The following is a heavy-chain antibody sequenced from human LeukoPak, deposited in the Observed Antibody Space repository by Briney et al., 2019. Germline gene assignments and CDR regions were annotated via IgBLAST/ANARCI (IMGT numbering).Heavy chain of an antibody. CDR2: ISYDGSNK. CDR3: TKWNGYADY. J-gene: IGHJ4*02. V-gene: IGHV3-30*18. D-gene: IGHD5-12*01. CDR1: GFTFSSYG. Sequence: GGSLRLSCAASGFTFSSYGMHWVRQAPGKGLEWVAVISYDGSNKYYADSVKGRFTISRDNSKNTVYLQMNSLRAEDSALYYCTKWNGYADYWGQGILVTVSS.